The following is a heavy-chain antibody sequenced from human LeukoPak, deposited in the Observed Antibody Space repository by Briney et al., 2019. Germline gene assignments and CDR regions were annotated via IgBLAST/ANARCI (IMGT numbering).Heavy chain of an antibody. J-gene: IGHJ4*02. V-gene: IGHV1-8*01. Sequence: ASVKVSCKASGYTFTSYDINWVRQATGQGLEWTGWMNPNSGNTGYAQKFQGRVTMTRNTSISTAYMELSSLRSEDTAVYYCARAYYDILTGPTYYFDYWGQGTLVTVSS. D-gene: IGHD3-9*01. CDR1: GYTFTSYD. CDR3: ARAYYDILTGPTYYFDY. CDR2: MNPNSGNT.